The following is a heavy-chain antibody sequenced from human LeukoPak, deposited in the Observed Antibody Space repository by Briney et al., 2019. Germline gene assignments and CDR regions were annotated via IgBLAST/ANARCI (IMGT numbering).Heavy chain of an antibody. CDR2: IYNSGST. J-gene: IGHJ4*02. CDR1: GGSINNGGYY. V-gene: IGHV4-31*03. D-gene: IGHD2-15*01. Sequence: PSETLPLTCTVSGGSINNGGYYWTWVRQHPGKGLEWIGYIYNSGSTYYNPSLKSRITTSVDTSKNQFSLNLTSVTAADTAVYYCARVVASTIYQFDYWGQGTLVTVSS. CDR3: ARVVASTIYQFDY.